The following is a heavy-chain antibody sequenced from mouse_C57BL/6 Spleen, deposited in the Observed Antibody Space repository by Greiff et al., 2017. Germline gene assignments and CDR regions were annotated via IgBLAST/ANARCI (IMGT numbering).Heavy chain of an antibody. Sequence: LQESGAELVRPGASVTLSCKASGYTFTDYEMHWVKQTPVHGLEWIGAIDPETGGTAYNQKFKGKAILTADKSSSTAYMELRSLTSEDSAVYYCTRGRDYYGFDYWGQGTTLTVSS. J-gene: IGHJ2*01. CDR2: IDPETGGT. CDR3: TRGRDYYGFDY. CDR1: GYTFTDYE. V-gene: IGHV1-15*01. D-gene: IGHD1-1*01.